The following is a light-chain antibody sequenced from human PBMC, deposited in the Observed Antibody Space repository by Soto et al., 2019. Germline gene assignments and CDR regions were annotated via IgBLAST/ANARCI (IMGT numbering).Light chain of an antibody. CDR1: SSDVGGYNY. J-gene: IGLJ1*01. CDR3: SSYAGSNNFV. CDR2: KVT. V-gene: IGLV2-8*01. Sequence: QSALTQPPSASGSPGQSVTISCTGTSSDVGGYNYVSWYQQHPGKAPKLMIYKVTKRPSGVPDRFSGSKSGNTASLTVSGLQAGDEADYYCSSYAGSNNFVFGTGTKLTVL.